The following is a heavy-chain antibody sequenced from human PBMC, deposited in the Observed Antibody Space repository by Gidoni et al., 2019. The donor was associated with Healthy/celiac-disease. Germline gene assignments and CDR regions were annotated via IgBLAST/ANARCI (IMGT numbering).Heavy chain of an antibody. J-gene: IGHJ4*02. V-gene: IGHV3-53*01. CDR1: GFTASSNY. CDR3: ARGRGAMVPDYFDY. CDR2: IFSGGST. Sequence: EVQLVESGGGLIQPGGYMRLSCAASGFTASSNYMSWVRQAPGKGLEWVSVIFSGGSTYYADSVKGRFTISRDNSKNTLYLQMNSLGAEDTAVYYCARGRGAMVPDYFDYWGQGTLVTVSS. D-gene: IGHD5-18*01.